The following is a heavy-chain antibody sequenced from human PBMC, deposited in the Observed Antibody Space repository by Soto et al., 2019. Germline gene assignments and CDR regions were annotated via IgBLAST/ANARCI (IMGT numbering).Heavy chain of an antibody. D-gene: IGHD1-7*01. Sequence: QVQLQESGPGLVKPSQTLSLTCTVSGGSISSGNYYWIWIRQPPGKCLEWIGFISYSGSTYYSASLKSRFTISVDTAKNQCSLTLSFVTAADTAVYYCATMGTPATGLYYFDYWGPGTLVTVSS. CDR1: GGSISSGNYY. V-gene: IGHV4-30-4*01. CDR2: ISYSGST. J-gene: IGHJ4*02. CDR3: ATMGTPATGLYYFDY.